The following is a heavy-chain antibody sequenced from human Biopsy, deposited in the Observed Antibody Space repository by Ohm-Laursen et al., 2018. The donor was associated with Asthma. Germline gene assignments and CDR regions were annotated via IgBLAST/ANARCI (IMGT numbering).Heavy chain of an antibody. Sequence: GASVKVSCKAPGGTFSNFAISWVRQALGQGLEWLGGIMTVFGTTNYAQKFQGRVTITADESTSTAYMEVTNLRSEDTAIYYCARCQVGYSSGWSLLLKKIYYSGMDVWGQGTAVTVSS. CDR3: ARCQVGYSSGWSLLLKKIYYSGMDV. D-gene: IGHD6-19*01. J-gene: IGHJ6*02. CDR2: IMTVFGTT. V-gene: IGHV1-69*13. CDR1: GGTFSNFA.